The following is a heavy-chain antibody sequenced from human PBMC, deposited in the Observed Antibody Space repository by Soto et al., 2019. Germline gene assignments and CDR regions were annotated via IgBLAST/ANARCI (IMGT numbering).Heavy chain of an antibody. CDR2: IYYSGST. CDR1: GGSISSGGYY. V-gene: IGHV4-31*03. Sequence: SETLSLTCTVAGGSISSGGYYWSWIRQHPGKGLEWIGYIYYSGSTYYNPSLKSRVTISVDTSKNQFSLKLSSVTAADTAVYYCARARYSGTLHYWGQGTLVTVSS. CDR3: ARARYSGTLHY. J-gene: IGHJ4*02. D-gene: IGHD1-26*01.